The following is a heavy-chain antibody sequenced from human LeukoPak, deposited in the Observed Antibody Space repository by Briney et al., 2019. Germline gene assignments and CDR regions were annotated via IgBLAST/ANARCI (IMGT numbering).Heavy chain of an antibody. D-gene: IGHD6-13*01. CDR2: IYYSGST. V-gene: IGHV4-39*07. CDR3: ARAVGYSSKAYLFDY. CDR1: GGSISSSSYY. Sequence: PSETLSLTCTVSGGSISSSSYYWGWIRQPPGKGLEWIGSIYYSGSTYYNPSLKSRVTISVDTSKNQFSLRLSSVTAADTAVYYCARAVGYSSKAYLFDYWGQGTLVTVSS. J-gene: IGHJ4*02.